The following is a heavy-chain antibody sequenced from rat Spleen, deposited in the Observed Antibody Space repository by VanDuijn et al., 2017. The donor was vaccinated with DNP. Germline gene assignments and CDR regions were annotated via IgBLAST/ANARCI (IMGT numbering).Heavy chain of an antibody. Sequence: EVQLVESGGGPVQPGRSLKLSCVASGFIFSNYWMTWIRQAPGKGLEWVASISSTADNTYYSDSVKGRFSLSRDNAKSTLYLQMNSLRSEDTATYYCTREGKGWGQGVMVTVSS. V-gene: IGHV5-31*01. CDR3: TREGKG. J-gene: IGHJ2*01. CDR2: ISSTADNT. CDR1: GFIFSNYW.